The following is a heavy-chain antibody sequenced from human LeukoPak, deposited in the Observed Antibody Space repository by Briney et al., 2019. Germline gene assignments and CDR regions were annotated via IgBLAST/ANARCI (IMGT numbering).Heavy chain of an antibody. Sequence: PSETLSLTCTVSGGSISSYYWSWIRQPPGKGLEWNGYIYYSGSTNYNPSLKSRVTISVDTSKNQFSLKLSSVTAADTAVYYCARSGSSGYYYAGYWFDPWGQGTLVTVSS. CDR3: ARSGSSGYYYAGYWFDP. V-gene: IGHV4-59*08. CDR2: IYYSGST. CDR1: GGSISSYY. J-gene: IGHJ5*02. D-gene: IGHD3-22*01.